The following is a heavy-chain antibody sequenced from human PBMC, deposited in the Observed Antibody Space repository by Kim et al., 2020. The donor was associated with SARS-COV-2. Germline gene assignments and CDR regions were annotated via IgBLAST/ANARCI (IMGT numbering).Heavy chain of an antibody. Sequence: KYAERFQGRVTMTRDTSISTIDMELGRLKSDDTAVYYCARGANTLSAFDLWGQGTMVTVSS. CDR3: ARGANTLSAFDL. J-gene: IGHJ3*01. V-gene: IGHV1-2*02.